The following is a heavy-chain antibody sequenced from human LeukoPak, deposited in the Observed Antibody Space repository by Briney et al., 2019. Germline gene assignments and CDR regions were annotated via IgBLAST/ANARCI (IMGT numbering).Heavy chain of an antibody. V-gene: IGHV4-38-2*02. CDR2: IYHSGST. CDR3: ARAGDLYCDFWSGYSPGFDP. J-gene: IGHJ5*02. Sequence: SETLSLTCTVSGYSISSGYYWGWIRQPPGKGLEWIGSIYHSGSTYYNPSLKSRVTISVDTSKNQFSLKLSSVTAADTAVYYCARAGDLYCDFWSGYSPGFDPWGQGTLVTVSS. CDR1: GYSISSGYY. D-gene: IGHD3-3*01.